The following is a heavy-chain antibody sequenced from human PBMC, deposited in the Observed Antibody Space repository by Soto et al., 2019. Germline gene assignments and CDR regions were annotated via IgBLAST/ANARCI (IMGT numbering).Heavy chain of an antibody. CDR1: GRSVSSGSYY. J-gene: IGHJ6*02. V-gene: IGHV4-61*01. CDR3: ARGYGDYRDGMDV. D-gene: IGHD4-17*01. Sequence: PPETLSLTCTVTGRSVSSGSYYWSWIRQPPGKRLAWIGYIYYSGSTNYNPSLKSRVTISVDTSKNQFSLKLSSVTAADTAVYYCARGYGDYRDGMDVWGQGTTVTVSS. CDR2: IYYSGST.